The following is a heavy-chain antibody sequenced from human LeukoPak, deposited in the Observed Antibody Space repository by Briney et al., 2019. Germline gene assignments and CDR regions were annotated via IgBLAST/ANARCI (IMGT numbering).Heavy chain of an antibody. CDR3: ARGYCSGGSCHSGRYYFDF. CDR1: GGSIRSLY. Sequence: SETLSLTCTVSGGSIRSLYWSWIRQPAGKGLEWIGRIYSSEHTNYNPSLKSRVTMSVDPSKNQFSLNLSSVTAADTAVYYCARGYCSGGSCHSGRYYFDFWGRGTLVTVSS. J-gene: IGHJ2*01. D-gene: IGHD2-15*01. V-gene: IGHV4-4*07. CDR2: IYSSEHT.